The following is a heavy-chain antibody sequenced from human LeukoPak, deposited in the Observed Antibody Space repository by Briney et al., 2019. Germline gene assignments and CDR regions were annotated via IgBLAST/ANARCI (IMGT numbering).Heavy chain of an antibody. CDR3: ATYSSSYYYFVY. D-gene: IGHD6-13*01. V-gene: IGHV3-15*01. CDR1: GFTFSNAY. CDR2: IKSKAHGGTT. J-gene: IGHJ4*02. Sequence: GGSLRLSCAASGFTFSNAYMSWVRQAPGKGLEWVRRIKSKAHGGTTEYAAPVKGRFTISRDDSKNTLFLQMNSLQTEDAALYYCATYSSSYYYFVYWGQGTLVTVSS.